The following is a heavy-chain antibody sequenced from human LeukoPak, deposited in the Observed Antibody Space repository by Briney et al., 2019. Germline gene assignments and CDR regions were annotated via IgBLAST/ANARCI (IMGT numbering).Heavy chain of an antibody. CDR3: ARDDYNDYGDDFDY. V-gene: IGHV3-30*04. D-gene: IGHD4-17*01. J-gene: IGHJ4*02. Sequence: PGGSLRLFCAASGFTFSSYAMHWVRQAPGKGLEGVAVISYDGSNKYYADSVKGRFTISRDNSKNTLYLQMNSLRAEDTAVYYCARDDYNDYGDDFDYWGQGTLVTVSS. CDR1: GFTFSSYA. CDR2: ISYDGSNK.